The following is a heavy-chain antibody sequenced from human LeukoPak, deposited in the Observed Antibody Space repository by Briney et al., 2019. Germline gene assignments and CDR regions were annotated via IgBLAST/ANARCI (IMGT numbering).Heavy chain of an antibody. V-gene: IGHV1-18*01. CDR2: ISAYNGNT. CDR1: GYTFTSYG. Sequence: ASVKVSCKASGYTFTSYGISWVRRAPGQGLEWMGWISAYNGNTNYAQKLQGRVTMTTDTSTSTAYMELRSLRSDDTAVYYCARDLYSHGYFLRNWFDPWGQGTLVTVSS. J-gene: IGHJ5*02. CDR3: ARDLYSHGYFLRNWFDP. D-gene: IGHD5-18*01.